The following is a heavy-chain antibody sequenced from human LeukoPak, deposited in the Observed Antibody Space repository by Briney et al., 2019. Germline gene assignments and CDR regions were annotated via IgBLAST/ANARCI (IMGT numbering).Heavy chain of an antibody. CDR3: AAGFSNHGYIY. Sequence: ASVKVSCKASGLTFRTSAMQWVRQTRGQDLEWIGWTVLGSGDTNYAQSLKERVTITRDMSTSTAYMELSSLRSEDTAMYYCAAGFSNHGYIYWGQGTLVTVSS. D-gene: IGHD6-13*01. CDR1: GLTFRTSA. V-gene: IGHV1-58*02. CDR2: TVLGSGDT. J-gene: IGHJ4*02.